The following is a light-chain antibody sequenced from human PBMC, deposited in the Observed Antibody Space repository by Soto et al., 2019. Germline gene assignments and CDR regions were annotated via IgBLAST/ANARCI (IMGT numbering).Light chain of an antibody. CDR1: NSDVGGYNY. J-gene: IGLJ1*01. V-gene: IGLV2-11*01. CDR2: DVT. Sequence: QSALTQPRSVSGSPGQSVTISCTGTNSDVGGYNYVSWYQQHPGKAPKLMIYDVTKRPSGVPDRFSGSKSGNTASLTISGLQAEDEADYYCCSYAGSYNDVFGIGTKLTVL. CDR3: CSYAGSYNDV.